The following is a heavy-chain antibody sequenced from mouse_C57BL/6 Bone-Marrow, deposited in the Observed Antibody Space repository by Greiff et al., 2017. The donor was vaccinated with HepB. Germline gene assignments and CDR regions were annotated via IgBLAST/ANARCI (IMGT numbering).Heavy chain of an antibody. CDR3: ARYMRVRLYWYFDV. J-gene: IGHJ1*03. CDR2: IRNKANGYTT. Sequence: EVQRVESGGGLVQPGGSLSLSCAASGFTFTDYYMSWVRQPPGKALEWLGFIRNKANGYTTEYSASVKGRFTISRDNSQSILYLQMNALRAEDSATYYCARYMRVRLYWYFDVWGTGTTVTVSS. V-gene: IGHV7-3*01. D-gene: IGHD2-13*01. CDR1: GFTFTDYY.